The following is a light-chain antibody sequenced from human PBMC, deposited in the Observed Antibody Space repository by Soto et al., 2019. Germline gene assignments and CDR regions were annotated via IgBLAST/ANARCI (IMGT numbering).Light chain of an antibody. CDR2: LGS. Sequence: DIVMTQSPLSLPVTPGEPAYISCRSSQSLLHSNGYNYLDWYLQKPGQSPQLLIYLGSNRASGVPDRFSGSGSGTDFTLKISRVEAEDVGVYYCRQPLQSWTFGQGTKVEIK. CDR1: QSLLHSNGYNY. V-gene: IGKV2-28*01. J-gene: IGKJ1*01. CDR3: RQPLQSWT.